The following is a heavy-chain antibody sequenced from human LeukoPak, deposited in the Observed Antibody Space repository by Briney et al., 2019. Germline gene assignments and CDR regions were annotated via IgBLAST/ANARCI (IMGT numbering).Heavy chain of an antibody. V-gene: IGHV3-53*01. D-gene: IGHD5-12*01. CDR1: GFTVSSNY. CDR3: ARHSGYKTGFDP. J-gene: IGHJ5*02. CDR2: IYSGGST. Sequence: GGSLRLSCAASGFTVSSNYMSWVRQAPGKGLEWVSVIYSGGSTYYADSVKGRFTISRDNSKNTLYLQMNSLRAEDTAVYYRARHSGYKTGFDPWGQGTLVTVSS.